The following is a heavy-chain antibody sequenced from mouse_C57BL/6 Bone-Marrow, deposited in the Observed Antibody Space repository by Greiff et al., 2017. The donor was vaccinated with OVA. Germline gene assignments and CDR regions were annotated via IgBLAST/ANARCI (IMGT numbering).Heavy chain of an antibody. Sequence: VQLQQSGPELVKPGASVKISCKASGYAFSSSWMNWVKQRPGKGLEWIGRIYPGDGDTNYNGKFKGKATLTADKSSSTAYMQLSSLTSEDSSVYFCSRGGFDYDYWGCYWYFDVWGTGTTVTVSS. J-gene: IGHJ1*03. CDR2: IYPGDGDT. CDR3: SRGGFDYDYWGCYWYFDV. V-gene: IGHV1-82*01. CDR1: GYAFSSSW. D-gene: IGHD2-4*01.